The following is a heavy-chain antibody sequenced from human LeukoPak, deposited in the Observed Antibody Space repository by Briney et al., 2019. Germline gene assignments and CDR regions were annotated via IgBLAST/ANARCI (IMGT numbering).Heavy chain of an antibody. V-gene: IGHV3-30*18. D-gene: IGHD6-13*01. CDR1: GFTFSSYA. CDR2: ISYDGSDK. J-gene: IGHJ4*02. Sequence: GGSLRLSCAASGFTFSSYAMSWVRQAPGKGLEWVAVISYDGSDKYYADSVKGRFTISRDNSKNTLSVQMNSLRAEDTAVYYCAKDSDVAAAGYYFDYWGQGALVTVSS. CDR3: AKDSDVAAAGYYFDY.